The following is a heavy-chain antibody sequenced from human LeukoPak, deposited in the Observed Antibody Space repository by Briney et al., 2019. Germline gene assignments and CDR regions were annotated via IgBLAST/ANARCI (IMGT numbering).Heavy chain of an antibody. V-gene: IGHV4-4*07. D-gene: IGHD2-2*01. CDR2: IYTSGST. CDR1: GGSISSYY. CDR3: ARAGLVLGYCSSTSCYAWFDP. J-gene: IGHJ5*02. Sequence: PSETLSLTCTVSGGSISSYYWGWIRQPAGKGLEWIGRIYTSGSTNYNPSLKSRVTMSVDTSKNQFSLKLSSVTAADTAVYYCARAGLVLGYCSSTSCYAWFDPWGQGTLVTVSS.